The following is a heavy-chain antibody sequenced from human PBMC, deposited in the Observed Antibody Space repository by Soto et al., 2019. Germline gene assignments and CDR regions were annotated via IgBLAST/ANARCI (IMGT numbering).Heavy chain of an antibody. CDR1: GFTFNNYV. V-gene: IGHV3-23*01. CDR2: ITNSGDST. J-gene: IGHJ4*02. CDR3: AKPGGIK. Sequence: EVQLLESGGGLVQPGGSLRLSCAASGFTFNNYVMSWVRQAPGKGLKWVSAITNSGDSTYYADSVKGRFIISRDNSKTMLYLEMNSLRAEDTAMYYCAKPGGIKWGQGTLVTVSS. D-gene: IGHD6-13*01.